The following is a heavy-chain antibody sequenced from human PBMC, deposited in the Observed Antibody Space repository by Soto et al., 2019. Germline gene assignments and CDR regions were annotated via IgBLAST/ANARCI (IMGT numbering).Heavy chain of an antibody. J-gene: IGHJ3*02. D-gene: IGHD1-26*01. CDR2: IYHSGST. CDR1: GGSISSSSYY. CDR3: ARLKSVGNAFDI. Sequence: QLQLQESGPGLVKPSETLSLTCTVSGGSISSSSYYWGWIRQPPGKGLEWIGSIYHSGSTHYNPPPKSRVTISVDTSKNQFSLKLSSVTAADTAVYYCARLKSVGNAFDIWGQGTMVTVSS. V-gene: IGHV4-39*01.